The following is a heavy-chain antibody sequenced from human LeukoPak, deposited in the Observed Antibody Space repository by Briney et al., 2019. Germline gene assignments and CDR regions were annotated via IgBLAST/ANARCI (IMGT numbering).Heavy chain of an antibody. J-gene: IGHJ4*02. Sequence: SETLSLTCTVSGGSISSYYWSWIRQPAGKGLEWIGRIYPSGSTNYNPSLKSRVTISVDTSKNQFSLKLSSVTAADAAVYYCARAKVGATPFDYWGQGTLVTVSS. CDR1: GGSISSYY. D-gene: IGHD1-26*01. CDR2: IYPSGST. CDR3: ARAKVGATPFDY. V-gene: IGHV4-4*07.